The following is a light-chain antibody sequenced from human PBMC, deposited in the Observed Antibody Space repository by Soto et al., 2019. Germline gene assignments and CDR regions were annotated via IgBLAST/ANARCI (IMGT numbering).Light chain of an antibody. CDR2: EVF. V-gene: IGLV2-23*02. J-gene: IGLJ2*01. Sequence: QSALPQPASVSGSPGQSITISCTGPSSDVGCYNLVSWYQPYPGTAPKLIIFEVFNRHSGVSHRFFGSKSGNAASLTISGLQAEDEANYYCCSYAGRATYVFGGGTKLTVL. CDR1: SSDVGCYNL. CDR3: CSYAGRATYV.